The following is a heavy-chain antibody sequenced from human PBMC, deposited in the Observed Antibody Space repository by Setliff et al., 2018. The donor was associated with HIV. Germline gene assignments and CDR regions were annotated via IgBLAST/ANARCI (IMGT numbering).Heavy chain of an antibody. Sequence: SETLSLTCAVSGYSISSGCYWGWIRQPPGKGLEWIGSMYHTGSTYYSPSLNSRFTISVDTSKNQFSLKLRSVTAAGTAVYYCASSVGTASGGYWGQGTLVTVSS. J-gene: IGHJ4*02. D-gene: IGHD1-7*01. CDR2: MYHTGST. V-gene: IGHV4-38-2*01. CDR1: GYSISSGCY. CDR3: ASSVGTASGGY.